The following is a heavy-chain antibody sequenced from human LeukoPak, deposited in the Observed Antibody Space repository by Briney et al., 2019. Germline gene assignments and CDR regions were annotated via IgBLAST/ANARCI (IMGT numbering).Heavy chain of an antibody. CDR2: ISSSSDSI. J-gene: IGHJ3*02. CDR3: ARPLSIVGATIGAFDI. Sequence: GGSLRLSCAASGFTFSSYGMNWVRQAPGKRLEWVSYISSSSDSIYYADSVKGRFTISRDNAENSLYLQMSSLRDEDTAVYYCARPLSIVGATIGAFDIWGQGTMVTVSS. D-gene: IGHD1-26*01. V-gene: IGHV3-48*02. CDR1: GFTFSSYG.